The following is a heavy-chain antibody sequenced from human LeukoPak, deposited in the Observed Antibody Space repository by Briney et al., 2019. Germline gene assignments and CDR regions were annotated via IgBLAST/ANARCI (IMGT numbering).Heavy chain of an antibody. CDR3: AKDKGRTMVRGSFDY. CDR1: GFTFSSYA. CDR2: ISGSGGST. V-gene: IGHV3-23*01. D-gene: IGHD3-10*01. Sequence: GVSLRLSCAASGFTFSSYAMSWVRQAPGKGLEWVSAISGSGGSTYYADSVKGRFTISRDNSKNTLYLQMNSLRAEDTAVYYCAKDKGRTMVRGSFDYWGQGTLVTVSS. J-gene: IGHJ4*02.